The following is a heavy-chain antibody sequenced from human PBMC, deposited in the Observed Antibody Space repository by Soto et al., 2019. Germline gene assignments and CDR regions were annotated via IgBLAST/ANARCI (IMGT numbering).Heavy chain of an antibody. CDR2: IYYSGST. D-gene: IGHD1-26*01. Sequence: SETLSLTCTVSGGSISSYYWSWIRQPPGKGLEWIGYIYYSGSTNYNPSLKSRVTISVDTSKNQFSLKLSSVTAADTAVYYCAGRPTSVSSYYFDYWGQGTLVTVSS. CDR1: GGSISSYY. J-gene: IGHJ4*02. V-gene: IGHV4-59*12. CDR3: AGRPTSVSSYYFDY.